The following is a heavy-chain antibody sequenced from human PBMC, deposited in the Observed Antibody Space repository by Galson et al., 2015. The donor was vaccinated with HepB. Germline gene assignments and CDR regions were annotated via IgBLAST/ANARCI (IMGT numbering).Heavy chain of an antibody. CDR3: AIPAWSFTVDIVATFPFDY. Sequence: SVKVSCKASGYTFTSYAMNWVRQAPGQGLEWMGWINTNTGNPTYAQGFTGRFVFSLDTSVSTAYLQISSLKAEDTAVYYCAIPAWSFTVDIVATFPFDYWGQGTLVTVSS. D-gene: IGHD5-12*01. CDR2: INTNTGNP. CDR1: GYTFTSYA. V-gene: IGHV7-4-1*02. J-gene: IGHJ4*02.